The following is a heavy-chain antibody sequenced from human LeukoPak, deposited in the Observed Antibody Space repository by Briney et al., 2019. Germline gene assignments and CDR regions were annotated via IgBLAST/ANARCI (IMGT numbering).Heavy chain of an antibody. D-gene: IGHD3-22*01. CDR2: IYYSGST. CDR3: ARAGTYYYDSSGYHQIGKHDY. J-gene: IGHJ4*02. V-gene: IGHV4-61*05. CDR1: GGSISSSSYY. Sequence: PSETLSLTCSVSGGSISSSSYYWGWIRQPPGKGLEWIGYIYYSGSTNYNPSLKSRVTISVDTSKNQFFLKVNSVTAADTAVYYCARAGTYYYDSSGYHQIGKHDYWGQGTLVTVSS.